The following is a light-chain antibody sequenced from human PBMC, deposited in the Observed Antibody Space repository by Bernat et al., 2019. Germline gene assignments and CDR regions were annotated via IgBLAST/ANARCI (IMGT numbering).Light chain of an antibody. V-gene: IGKV3-20*01. CDR3: QQYASSPRT. CDR1: DIVNSNF. CDR2: GSS. Sequence: EIVFTPSPGTLPLSPGERATLSCSASDIVNSNFLAWYQQKPGQAPRPLIYGSSGRATGVPDRFSGSGSGTDFTLAISRVEPEDFAVYYCQQYASSPRTFGQGTKVEIK. J-gene: IGKJ1*01.